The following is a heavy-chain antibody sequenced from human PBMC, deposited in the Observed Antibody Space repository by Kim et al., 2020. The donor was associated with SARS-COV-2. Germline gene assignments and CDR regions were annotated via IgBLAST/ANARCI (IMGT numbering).Heavy chain of an antibody. CDR1: GYSFTSYW. V-gene: IGHV5-51*01. J-gene: IGHJ3*02. CDR3: ARRGVTTGNAFDI. Sequence: GESLKISCKGSGYSFTSYWIGWVRQMPGKGLEWMGIIYPGDSDTRYSPSFQGQVTISADKSISTAYLQWSSLKASDTSMYYCARRGVTTGNAFDIWGQGTMVTVSS. CDR2: IYPGDSDT. D-gene: IGHD4-17*01.